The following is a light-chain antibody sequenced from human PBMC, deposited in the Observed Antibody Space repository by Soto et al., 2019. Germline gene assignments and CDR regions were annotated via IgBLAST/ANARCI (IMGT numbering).Light chain of an antibody. V-gene: IGKV4-1*01. CDR3: QQYYSTPPYT. CDR1: QSVLYSSNNKNY. Sequence: DIVMTQSPDSLAVSLGERATINCKSSQSVLYSSNNKNYLAWYQHKPGQPPKLLIYWAYTRESGVPDRFSGSGSGTDFTLTISSLQAEDVAVYYCQQYYSTPPYTFGQGTKLEIK. CDR2: WAY. J-gene: IGKJ2*01.